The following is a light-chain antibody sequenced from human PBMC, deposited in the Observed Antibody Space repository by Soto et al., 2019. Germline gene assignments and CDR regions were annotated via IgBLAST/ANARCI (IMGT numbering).Light chain of an antibody. J-gene: IGKJ1*01. V-gene: IGKV3-20*01. CDR2: DAS. CDR3: QQYASSPQT. CDR1: QSVKSSY. Sequence: EIVLTQSPGVQSLSVGERATLSCRASQSVKSSYLAWYQQKPGQAPRLLIYDASTRATGIADRFSASGSGTDFTLTISRLEPEDFAVYSCQQYASSPQTFGQGTKVDIK.